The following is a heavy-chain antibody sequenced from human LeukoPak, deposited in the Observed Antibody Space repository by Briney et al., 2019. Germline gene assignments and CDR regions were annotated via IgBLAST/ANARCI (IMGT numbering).Heavy chain of an antibody. CDR2: ISGSAHKI. CDR1: GITFSNYA. CDR3: AGRPTGYSSGYIH. D-gene: IGHD5-18*01. J-gene: IGHJ4*02. Sequence: GGSLRLSCVASGITFSNYAVSWVRQAPEKGLDWVSVISGSAHKIRYADSVKGRFTISRDNSENIVYLQMNNLRVEDTAVYYCAGRPTGYSSGYIHWGQGTLVAVSS. V-gene: IGHV3-23*01.